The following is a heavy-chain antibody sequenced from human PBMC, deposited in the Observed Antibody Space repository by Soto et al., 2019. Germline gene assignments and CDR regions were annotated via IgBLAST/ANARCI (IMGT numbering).Heavy chain of an antibody. D-gene: IGHD6-13*01. V-gene: IGHV1-8*01. CDR1: GYTITSDD. Sequence: ASVKVSCKAFGYTITSDDIDRVRQEKGQGLEWMGWMNPNSGNTGYAQKFQGRVTMTRNTSISTAYMELSSLRSEDTAVYYCARGGAASPDYYYYYMDVWGKGTTVTVSS. J-gene: IGHJ6*03. CDR3: ARGGAASPDYYYYYMDV. CDR2: MNPNSGNT.